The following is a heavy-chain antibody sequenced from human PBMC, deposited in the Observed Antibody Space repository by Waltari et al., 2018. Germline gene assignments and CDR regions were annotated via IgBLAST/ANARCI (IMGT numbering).Heavy chain of an antibody. CDR2: ISSSSSYI. D-gene: IGHD1-1*01. J-gene: IGHJ3*02. CDR3: ARKTTASAFDI. V-gene: IGHV3-21*01. Sequence: EVQLVESGGGLVKPGGSLRLSCAASGFTFRSYSMHWVRQAPGKGLEWVSSISSSSSYIYYADSVKGRFTISRDNAKNSLYLQMNSLRAEDTAVYYCARKTTASAFDIWGQGTMVTVSS. CDR1: GFTFRSYS.